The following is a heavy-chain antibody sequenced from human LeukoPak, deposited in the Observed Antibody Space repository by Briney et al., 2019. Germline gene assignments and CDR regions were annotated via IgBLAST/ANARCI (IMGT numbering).Heavy chain of an antibody. V-gene: IGHV3-7*01. D-gene: IGHD6-19*01. J-gene: IGHJ4*02. CDR1: SFTFSSYS. Sequence: GESLTLSCTASSFTFSSYSMTWVRQPPGKGLEWVANIQEDGSKTFYVDSMTGRFTIARDTSKHTPYLQMNSTSAEDTVFYYCAKEERLGSIAVAGTPDYWGQGTLVTVSS. CDR3: AKEERLGSIAVAGTPDY. CDR2: IQEDGSKT.